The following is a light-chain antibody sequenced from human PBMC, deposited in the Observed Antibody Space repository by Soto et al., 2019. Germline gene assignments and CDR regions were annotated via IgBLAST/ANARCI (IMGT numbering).Light chain of an antibody. V-gene: IGKV1-17*02. CDR2: AAS. CDR1: QDVRNE. Sequence: DIQMTQSPSSLSASVGDRVAITCRASQDVRNELGWYQQKSGEAPTRMIFAASTLQRGVPPRFGGSGSGTEFTLTITDLQPGGFATYYCLQHYSYPSAFAQGTKLEI. CDR3: LQHYSYPSA. J-gene: IGKJ2*01.